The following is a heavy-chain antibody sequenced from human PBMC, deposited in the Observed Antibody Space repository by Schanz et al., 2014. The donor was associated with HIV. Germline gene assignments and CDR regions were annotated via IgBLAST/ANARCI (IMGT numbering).Heavy chain of an antibody. CDR3: ARGLGDSSSSEPFDI. V-gene: IGHV1-69*01. CDR2: IIPIFGTA. CDR1: GGSFSYYA. J-gene: IGHJ3*02. Sequence: QVQLVQSGAEVKKPGSSVKVSCKASGGSFSYYAINWVRQAPGQGLEWMGGIIPIFGTANYAQKFQGRVTITADEATSTAYMELRSLRAEDTAVYYCARGLGDSSSSEPFDIWGQGTKVTVSS. D-gene: IGHD6-6*01.